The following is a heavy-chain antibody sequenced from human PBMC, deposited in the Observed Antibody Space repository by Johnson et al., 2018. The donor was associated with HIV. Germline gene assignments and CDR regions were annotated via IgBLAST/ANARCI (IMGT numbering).Heavy chain of an antibody. D-gene: IGHD5-18*01. CDR2: ISYDGTNI. J-gene: IGHJ3*02. V-gene: IGHV3-30-3*01. Sequence: QVQLVESGGGVVQPGRSLKLSCVASGFTFSNYVIHWVRQAPGKGLQWVAMISYDGTNIDYRDSVKGRFTISRDNSKNTLYLHMDSLRAEDTAVYYCRIYSYGGGGPFEIWGQGTMVTVSS. CDR3: RIYSYGGGGPFEI. CDR1: GFTFSNYV.